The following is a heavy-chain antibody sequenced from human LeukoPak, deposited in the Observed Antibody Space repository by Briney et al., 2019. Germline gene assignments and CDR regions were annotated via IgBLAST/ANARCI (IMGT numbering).Heavy chain of an antibody. J-gene: IGHJ4*02. V-gene: IGHV3-20*04. CDR3: ARDLSSSWYSLGY. CDR2: INWSGASA. Sequence: PGGSLRLSRAASGLTVCDYGMSWVRHAPGKGLEWVSGINWSGASAGYADSVKGRFTISRDNAENALYLQMNSLRAEDTALYYCARDLSSSWYSLGYGGRGTLVTVSS. D-gene: IGHD6-13*01. CDR1: GLTVCDYG.